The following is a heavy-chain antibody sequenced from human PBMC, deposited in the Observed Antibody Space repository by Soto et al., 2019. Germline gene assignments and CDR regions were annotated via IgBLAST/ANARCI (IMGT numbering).Heavy chain of an antibody. CDR3: ARAPGIAAALGAFDI. J-gene: IGHJ3*02. D-gene: IGHD6-13*01. V-gene: IGHV3-13*01. CDR1: GFTFSSYD. Sequence: EVQLVESGGGLVQPGGSLRLSCAASGFTFSSYDMHWVRQATGKGLEWVSAIGTAGDTYYPGSVKGRFTISRENAKNSLYLQMNSLRAEDTAVYYCARAPGIAAALGAFDIWGQGTMVTVSS. CDR2: IGTAGDT.